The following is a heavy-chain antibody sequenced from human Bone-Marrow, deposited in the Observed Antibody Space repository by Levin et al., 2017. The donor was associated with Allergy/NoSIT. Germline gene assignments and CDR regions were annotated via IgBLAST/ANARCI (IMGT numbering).Heavy chain of an antibody. D-gene: IGHD2-15*01. CDR2: INLDGSEK. Sequence: GGSLRLSCAASGFTFSNYWMTWVRQAPGKGLEWVANINLDGSEKYSVDSVKGRFTISRDNAKNSLYLQMNSLRAEDTARYYFSRAGCSSGSFYSLWSPRHDGMDVWGQGTTVTVSS. CDR1: GFTFSNYW. J-gene: IGHJ6*02. V-gene: IGHV3-7*01. CDR3: SRAGCSSGSFYSLWSPRHDGMDV.